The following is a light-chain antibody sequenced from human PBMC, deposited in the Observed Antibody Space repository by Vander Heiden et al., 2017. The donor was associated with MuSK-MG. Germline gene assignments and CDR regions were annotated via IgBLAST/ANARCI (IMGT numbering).Light chain of an antibody. Sequence: QSALTQPRSVSVSPGQSVTISCTATSREVVGYNYVSWYHQHPGKAPKLMIYYVSKRPSGVPDRFSGSKSGNTASLTISGLQAEDEADYYCCSYAGSYTLEVFGGGTKLTVL. CDR3: CSYAGSYTLEV. V-gene: IGLV2-11*01. J-gene: IGLJ3*02. CDR2: YVS. CDR1: SREVVGYNY.